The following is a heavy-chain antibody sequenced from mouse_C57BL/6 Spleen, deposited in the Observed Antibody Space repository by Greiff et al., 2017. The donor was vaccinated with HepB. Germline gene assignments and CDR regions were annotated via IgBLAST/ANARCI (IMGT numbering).Heavy chain of an antibody. Sequence: EVKLMESGPGLVKPSQSLSLTCSVTGYSITSGYYWNWIRQFPGNKLEWMGYISYDGSNNYNPSLKNRISITRDTSKNQFFLKLNSVTTEDTATYYCARLGDYPYYFDYWGQGTTLTVSS. CDR2: ISYDGSN. J-gene: IGHJ2*01. CDR1: GYSITSGYY. CDR3: ARLGDYPYYFDY. D-gene: IGHD2-4*01. V-gene: IGHV3-6*01.